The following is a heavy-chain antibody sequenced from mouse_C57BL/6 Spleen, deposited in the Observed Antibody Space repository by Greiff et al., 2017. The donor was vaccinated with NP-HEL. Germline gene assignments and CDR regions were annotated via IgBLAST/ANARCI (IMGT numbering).Heavy chain of an antibody. V-gene: IGHV1-76*01. Sequence: QVQLQQSGAELVRPGASVKLSCKASGYTFTDYYINWVKQRPGQGLEWIARIYPGSGNTYYNEKFKGKATLTAEKSSSTAYMQLSSLTSEDSAVYFCARDGVVADYFDYWGQGTTLTVSS. J-gene: IGHJ2*01. CDR2: IYPGSGNT. CDR3: ARDGVVADYFDY. CDR1: GYTFTDYY. D-gene: IGHD1-1*01.